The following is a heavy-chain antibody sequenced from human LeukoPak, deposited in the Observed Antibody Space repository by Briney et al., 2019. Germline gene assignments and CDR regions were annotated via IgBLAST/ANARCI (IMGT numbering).Heavy chain of an antibody. CDR3: ARGARGGGGNFDY. CDR1: GGSISSGDYY. J-gene: IGHJ4*02. CDR2: IYYSGST. Sequence: SETLSLTCTVSGGSISSGDYYWSWIRQPPGKGLEWIGYIYYSGSTYYNPSLKSRVTISVDTSKNQFSLKLSSVTAADTAVYYCARGARGGGGNFDYWGQGTLVTVSS. V-gene: IGHV4-30-4*08. D-gene: IGHD2-15*01.